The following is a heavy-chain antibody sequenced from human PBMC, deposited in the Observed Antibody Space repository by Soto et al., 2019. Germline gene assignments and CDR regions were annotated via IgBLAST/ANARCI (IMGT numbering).Heavy chain of an antibody. CDR3: XXXXXXXXXXXXXXXXXXYGMDV. Sequence: QVQLVQSGAEVKKPGSSVKVSCKASGGTFSSYAISWVRQAXGQXLEXXGGIIPIFGTANYAQKFQGRVTITADESTSXAYMXXSXXXXXXXXXXXXXXXXXXXXXXXXXXXXXXYGMDVWGQGTTVTVSS. J-gene: IGHJ6*02. CDR1: GGTFSSYA. V-gene: IGHV1-69*01. CDR2: IIPIFGTA.